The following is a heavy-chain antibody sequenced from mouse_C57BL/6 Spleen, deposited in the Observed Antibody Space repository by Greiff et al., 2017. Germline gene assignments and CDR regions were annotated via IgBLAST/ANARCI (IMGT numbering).Heavy chain of an antibody. CDR1: GFTFSSYA. V-gene: IGHV5-4*01. Sequence: EVKLMESGGGLVKPGGSLKLSCAASGFTFSSYALSWVRQTPEKRLEWVATISDGGSYTYYPDNVKGRFTISRDNAKNNLYLQMSDLKSENTAMDYYAREEFLWYCDVWGTGTTVTVSS. CDR3: AREEFLWYCDV. J-gene: IGHJ1*03. CDR2: ISDGGSYT.